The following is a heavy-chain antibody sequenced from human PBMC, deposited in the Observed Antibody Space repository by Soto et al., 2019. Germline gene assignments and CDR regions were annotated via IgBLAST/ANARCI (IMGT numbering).Heavy chain of an antibody. CDR2: VWYDGTTK. CDR3: AAVDNYYGSVF. V-gene: IGHV3-33*01. D-gene: IGHD3-10*01. Sequence: QVQLVESGGGVVQPGTSLRLSCAASGSTFSNYGMHWVRQAPGKGLEWVAVVWYDGTTKFYPDSVKGRFTISRDNSNNTLYLQMNCLRVEDTAVYYCAAVDNYYGSVFWGQGTLVTVSS. CDR1: GSTFSNYG. J-gene: IGHJ4*02.